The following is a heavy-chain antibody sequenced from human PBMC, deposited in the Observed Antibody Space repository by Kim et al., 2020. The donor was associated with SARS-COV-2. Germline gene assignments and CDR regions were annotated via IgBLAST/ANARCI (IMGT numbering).Heavy chain of an antibody. Sequence: GGSLRLSCAASGFTFSSYGMHWVRQAPGKGLEWVAVISYDGSNKYYADSVKGRFTISRDNSKNTLYLQMNSLRAEDTAVYYCAKDQKYDFWFGGGIFDYWGQGTLVTVSS. CDR2: ISYDGSNK. CDR3: AKDQKYDFWFGGGIFDY. CDR1: GFTFSSYG. V-gene: IGHV3-30*18. D-gene: IGHD3-3*01. J-gene: IGHJ4*02.